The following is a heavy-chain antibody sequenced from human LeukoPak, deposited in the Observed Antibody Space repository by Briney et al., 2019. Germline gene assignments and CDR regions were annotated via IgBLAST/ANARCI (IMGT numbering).Heavy chain of an antibody. D-gene: IGHD3-16*01. CDR3: ARGEDNADEYLREDY. J-gene: IGHJ4*02. Sequence: GGSLRLSCAASGFTFSSYVISWVRQAPGKGLEWVSAISGGGDSTYYADSVKGRFTTSRDNSKNTVSLQLNSLRAEDTAVYYCARGEDNADEYLREDYWGQGTLVTVTS. CDR2: ISGGGDST. V-gene: IGHV3-23*01. CDR1: GFTFSSYV.